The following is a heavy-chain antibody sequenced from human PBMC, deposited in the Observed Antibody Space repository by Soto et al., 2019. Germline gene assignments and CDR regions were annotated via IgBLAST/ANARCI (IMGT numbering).Heavy chain of an antibody. CDR3: ARDRGAAAGTVNRFDP. D-gene: IGHD6-13*01. CDR1: GFTFSSYA. CDR2: IWYDGSNK. J-gene: IGHJ5*02. V-gene: IGHV3-33*01. Sequence: QVQLVESGGGVVQPGRSLRLSCAASGFTFSSYAMHWVRQAPGKGLEWVAVIWYDGSNKYYTDSVKGRFTISRDNSKNTLYLQMNNLRAEDTAVYYCARDRGAAAGTVNRFDPWGQGTLVTVSS.